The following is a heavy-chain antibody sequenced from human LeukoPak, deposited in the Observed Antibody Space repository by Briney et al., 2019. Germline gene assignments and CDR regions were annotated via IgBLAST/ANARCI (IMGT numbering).Heavy chain of an antibody. V-gene: IGHV3-23*01. CDR2: ISGSGGST. CDR3: AKSGAGLERWFGEGYYYGMDV. Sequence: GGSLRLSCAASGFTFSSYAMSWVRQAPGKGLEWVSAISGSGGSTYYADSVKGRFTISRDNSKNTLYLQMNSLRAEDTAVYYCAKSGAGLERWFGEGYYYGMDVWGQGTTVTVSS. CDR1: GFTFSSYA. J-gene: IGHJ6*02. D-gene: IGHD3-10*01.